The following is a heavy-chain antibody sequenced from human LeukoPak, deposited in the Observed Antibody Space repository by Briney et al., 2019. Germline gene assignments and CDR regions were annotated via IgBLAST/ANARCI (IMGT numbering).Heavy chain of an antibody. Sequence: GGSLRLSCAVSGFTFSSYWMSWVRQAPGKGLEWVANIKQDGSEKYYVDSVKGRFTISRDNAKNSLYLQMNSLRAEDTAVYYCARESLGYCSGGSCYGLGAFDIWGQGTMVTVSS. D-gene: IGHD2-15*01. CDR1: GFTFSSYW. J-gene: IGHJ3*02. CDR2: IKQDGSEK. V-gene: IGHV3-7*01. CDR3: ARESLGYCSGGSCYGLGAFDI.